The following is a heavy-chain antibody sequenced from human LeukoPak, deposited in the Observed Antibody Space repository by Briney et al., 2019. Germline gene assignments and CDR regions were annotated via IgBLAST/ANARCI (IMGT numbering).Heavy chain of an antibody. J-gene: IGHJ4*02. CDR2: ISRSSSYI. Sequence: PGGSLRLSCAASGFTFSSYRMNWVRQAPWKGLEWVSAISRSSSYIYYADSVKGRFTISRDNAKNSLYLQMNSLRAEDTAVYYCARGGGSGSYYLFDYWGQGTLVTVSS. V-gene: IGHV3-21*01. D-gene: IGHD1-26*01. CDR1: GFTFSSYR. CDR3: ARGGGSGSYYLFDY.